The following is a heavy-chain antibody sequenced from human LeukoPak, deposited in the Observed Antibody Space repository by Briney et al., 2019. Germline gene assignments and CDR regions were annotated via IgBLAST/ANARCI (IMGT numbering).Heavy chain of an antibody. CDR1: GGTFSSYA. D-gene: IGHD2-2*01. CDR3: ARSPKFIVVVPAAIHNYFDY. Sequence: ASVKVSCKASGGTFSSYAISWVRQAPGQGLEWMGGIIPIFGTANYAQKFQGRVTITADESTSTAYMELSSLRSEDTAVYYCARSPKFIVVVPAAIHNYFDYWGQGTLAPSPQ. J-gene: IGHJ4*02. CDR2: IIPIFGTA. V-gene: IGHV1-69*13.